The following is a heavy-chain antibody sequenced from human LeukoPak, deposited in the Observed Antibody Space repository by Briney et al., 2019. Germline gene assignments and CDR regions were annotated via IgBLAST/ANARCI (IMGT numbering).Heavy chain of an antibody. CDR1: GFTFSNFW. Sequence: GESLKISCAASGFTFSNFWMNWVRQAPGKGLEWVANINQDGTEKFYVDSVRGRFTISRDNAKNSLYLQMNSLRADDTAVYYCARILNTGGYSYPGSLDFWGQGILVTVSS. CDR3: ARILNTGGYSYPGSLDF. J-gene: IGHJ4*02. D-gene: IGHD2-8*02. CDR2: INQDGTEK. V-gene: IGHV3-7*01.